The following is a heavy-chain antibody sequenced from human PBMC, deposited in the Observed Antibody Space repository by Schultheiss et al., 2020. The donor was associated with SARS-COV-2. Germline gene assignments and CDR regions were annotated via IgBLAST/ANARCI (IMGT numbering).Heavy chain of an antibody. CDR1: GGSISSYY. J-gene: IGHJ4*02. Sequence: SETLSLTCTVSGGSISSYYWSWIRQPAGKGLEWIGEINHSGSTNYNPSLKSRVTISVDTSKNQFSLKLSSVTAADTAVYYCARDLHYYDSSEGFDYWGQGTLVTVSS. CDR3: ARDLHYYDSSEGFDY. CDR2: INHSGST. D-gene: IGHD3-22*01. V-gene: IGHV4-59*01.